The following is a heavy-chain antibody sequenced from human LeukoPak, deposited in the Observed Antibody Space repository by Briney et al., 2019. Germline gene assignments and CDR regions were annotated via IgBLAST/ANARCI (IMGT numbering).Heavy chain of an antibody. CDR2: IYYTGST. CDR1: GGSISSYY. V-gene: IGHV4-59*08. J-gene: IGHJ4*02. Sequence: SETLSLTCTVSGGSISSYYWSWIRQPPGKGLEWIGYIYYTGSTNYNPSLKSRVTISVGTSKNQFSLKLSSVTAADTAVYYCGRHSSQYTSSGLDYWGQGTLVTVSS. CDR3: GRHSSQYTSSGLDY. D-gene: IGHD6-13*01.